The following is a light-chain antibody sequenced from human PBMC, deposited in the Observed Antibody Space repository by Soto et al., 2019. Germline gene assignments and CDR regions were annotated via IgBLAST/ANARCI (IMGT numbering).Light chain of an antibody. V-gene: IGLV1-40*01. Sequence: QLVLTQPPSVSGAPGQRVTISCTGGSSNIGADYDVHWYQQLPGTAPKLLIYGNSNRPSGVPDRFSGSKSGTSASLAITGLQAEDEADYYCQSYDSSLSAVVFGGGTKLTVL. J-gene: IGLJ3*02. CDR2: GNS. CDR3: QSYDSSLSAVV. CDR1: SSNIGADYD.